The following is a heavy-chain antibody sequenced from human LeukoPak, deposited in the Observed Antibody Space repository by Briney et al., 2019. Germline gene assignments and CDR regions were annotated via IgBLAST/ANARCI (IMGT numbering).Heavy chain of an antibody. J-gene: IGHJ4*02. V-gene: IGHV3-74*01. CDR3: ARGRYYDFWSGYPLFDY. Sequence: GGSLRLSCAASGFTFSSYWMHWVRQAPGKGLVWVSRINSDGSTASYADSVKGRFTISRDNAKNTLYLQMNSLRAEDTAVYYCARGRYYDFWSGYPLFDYWGQGTLVTVSS. D-gene: IGHD3-3*01. CDR1: GFTFSSYW. CDR2: INSDGSTA.